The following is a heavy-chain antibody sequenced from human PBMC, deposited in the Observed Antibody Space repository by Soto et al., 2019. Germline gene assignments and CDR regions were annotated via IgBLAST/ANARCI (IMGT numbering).Heavy chain of an antibody. Sequence: GGSLRLSCAASGFIVGANSMTWVRQAPGKGLEWVSLIYSGGATYYADTVKGRFTMSRDNSENTVYVDMNSLTIEDTAIYYCARVVTASGYHFYMDVWGKGTTVTVSS. CDR1: GFIVGANS. CDR2: IYSGGAT. V-gene: IGHV3-66*01. J-gene: IGHJ6*03. D-gene: IGHD2-21*02. CDR3: ARVVTASGYHFYMDV.